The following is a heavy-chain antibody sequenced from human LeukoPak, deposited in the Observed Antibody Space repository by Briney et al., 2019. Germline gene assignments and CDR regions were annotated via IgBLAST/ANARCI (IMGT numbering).Heavy chain of an antibody. V-gene: IGHV4-38-2*01. D-gene: IGHD2-15*01. Sequence: SETLSLTCGVSGCSISSHYWGWIRQPPGKGLEWIGTIYHSGITYYNPSLKSRVTISVDTSKNQFSLKLSSVTAADTAVYYCARTVVAATNWFDPWGQGTPVTVSS. J-gene: IGHJ5*02. CDR3: ARTVVAATNWFDP. CDR1: GCSISSHY. CDR2: IYHSGIT.